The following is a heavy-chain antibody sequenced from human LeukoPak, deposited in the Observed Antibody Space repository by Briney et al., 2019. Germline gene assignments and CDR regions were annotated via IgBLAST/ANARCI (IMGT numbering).Heavy chain of an antibody. CDR3: ATNSGWRFDY. Sequence: SETLSLTCTVSGGSISSVDYYWSWIRQPPGKGLEWIGYIYYSGSTYYDPSLKSRVMISVDASKNQFSLKLSSVTAADTAVYYCATNSGWRFDYWGQGTLVTVSS. J-gene: IGHJ4*02. CDR2: IYYSGST. CDR1: GGSISSVDYY. D-gene: IGHD6-19*01. V-gene: IGHV4-30-4*01.